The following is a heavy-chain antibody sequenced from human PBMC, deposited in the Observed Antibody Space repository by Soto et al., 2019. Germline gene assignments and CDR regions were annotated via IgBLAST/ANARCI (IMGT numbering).Heavy chain of an antibody. CDR3: ARGWDTISYYYYGMDV. CDR1: GGTFSSYA. D-gene: IGHD5-18*01. CDR2: IIPIFGTA. V-gene: IGHV1-69*01. J-gene: IGHJ6*02. Sequence: QVQLVQSGAEVKKPGSSVKVSCKASGGTFSSYAISWVRQAHGQGLEWMGGIIPIFGTANYAQKFQGIVTITADESTGTAYIELSSMRSEDTAVDYCARGWDTISYYYYGMDVWGQGTTVTVAS.